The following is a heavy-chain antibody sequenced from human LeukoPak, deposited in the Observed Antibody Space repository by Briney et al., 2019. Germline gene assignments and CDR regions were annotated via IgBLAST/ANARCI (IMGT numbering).Heavy chain of an antibody. V-gene: IGHV3-23*01. CDR2: ISGSGDIT. Sequence: PGGSLRLSCAASGFTFSSYALRWVRQAPGKGLEWVSTISGSGDITHYADSVKGRFTISRDNSKSTLYLQMNSLRAEDTAVYYSAKPYDYDSRAYNSIPYFLDYWGQGTLVTVSS. D-gene: IGHD3-22*01. CDR3: AKPYDYDSRAYNSIPYFLDY. CDR1: GFTFSSYA. J-gene: IGHJ4*02.